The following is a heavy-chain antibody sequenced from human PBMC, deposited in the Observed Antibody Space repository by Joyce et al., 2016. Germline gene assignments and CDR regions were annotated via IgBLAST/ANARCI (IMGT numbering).Heavy chain of an antibody. J-gene: IGHJ5*02. V-gene: IGHV1-69*01. CDR2: IVPSFDTA. Sequence: QVQLVQSGAEVKKPGSSVKVSCKASGGTFSNYAINWVRQAPGQGLEWMGGIVPSFDTANYAQKFQGRVTITADESTSTAYMELSSLRSEDTAVYYCARAGRSYSYYEGPWFDPWGQGTLVTVSS. CDR3: ARAGRSYSYYEGPWFDP. CDR1: GGTFSNYA. D-gene: IGHD4-11*01.